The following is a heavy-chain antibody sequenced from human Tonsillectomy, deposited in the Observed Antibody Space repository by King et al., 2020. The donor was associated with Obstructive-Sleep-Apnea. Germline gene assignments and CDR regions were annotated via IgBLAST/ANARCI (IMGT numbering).Heavy chain of an antibody. V-gene: IGHV4-38-2*02. CDR3: ARDRDVYYYDTSGAKYGMDV. CDR2: IHHSGST. J-gene: IGHJ6*02. D-gene: IGHD3-22*01. Sequence: HVQLQESGPGLLKPSETLSLTCTVSGYSISGGYYWGWIRQPPGKGLEWIGSIHHSGSTNYKPSLKSRVTISIDTSKNQFSLRLSSVTAADTAVYYCARDRDVYYYDTSGAKYGMDVWGQGTTVTVSS. CDR1: GYSISGGYY.